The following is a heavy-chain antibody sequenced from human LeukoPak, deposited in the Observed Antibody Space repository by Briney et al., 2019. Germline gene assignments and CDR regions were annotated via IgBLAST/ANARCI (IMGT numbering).Heavy chain of an antibody. J-gene: IGHJ6*02. CDR1: GGSFSGYY. CDR2: INHSGST. V-gene: IGHV4-34*01. Sequence: SETLSLTCAVYGGSFSGYYWSWIRQPPGKGLEWIGEINHSGSTNYNPSLKSRVTISVDTSKNQFSLKLSSVTAADTAVYYCARGVLYYYYGMDVWGLGTTVTVSS. CDR3: ARGVLYYYYGMDV.